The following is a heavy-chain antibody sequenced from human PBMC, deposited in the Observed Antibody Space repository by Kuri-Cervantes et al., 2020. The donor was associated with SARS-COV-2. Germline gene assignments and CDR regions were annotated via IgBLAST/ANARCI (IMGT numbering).Heavy chain of an antibody. V-gene: IGHV3-21*01. D-gene: IGHD3-10*01. CDR3: ARGPYYYGSGSYWFGGYVQH. J-gene: IGHJ1*01. Sequence: GSLRLSCAASGFTFSSYSMNWVRQAPGKGLEWVSSISSSSSYIYYADSVKGRFTISRDNAKNSLYLQMNSLRAEDTAVYYCARGPYYYGSGSYWFGGYVQHWGQGTLVTVSS. CDR2: ISSSSSYI. CDR1: GFTFSSYS.